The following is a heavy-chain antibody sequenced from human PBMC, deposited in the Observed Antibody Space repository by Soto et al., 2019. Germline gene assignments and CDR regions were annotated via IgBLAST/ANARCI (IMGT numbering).Heavy chain of an antibody. CDR3: ASPGGDYFLNWFDP. D-gene: IGHD2-21*02. CDR2: ISYDGSNK. J-gene: IGHJ5*02. CDR1: GFTFSSYA. V-gene: IGHV3-30-3*01. Sequence: QVQLVESGGGVVQPGRSLRLSCAASGFTFSSYAIHWVRQVPGKGLEWVAVISYDGSNKYYADSVKGRFTISRDNSKNTLYLQMSSLRAEDTAVYYCASPGGDYFLNWFDPWGQGTLVTVSS.